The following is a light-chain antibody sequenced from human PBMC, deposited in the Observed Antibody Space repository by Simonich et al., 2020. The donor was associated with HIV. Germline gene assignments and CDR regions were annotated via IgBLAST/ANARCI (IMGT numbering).Light chain of an antibody. CDR3: QSYDSRLSGPV. J-gene: IGLJ2*01. Sequence: QSVLTQPPSVSGAPGQRVTISCTGSSSNIGAGYDVHWYQQLPGTAPKLLICGNSNRPSGVPDRFSGSKSGTSASLAITGLQAEDEADYYCQSYDSRLSGPVFGGGTKLTVL. V-gene: IGLV1-40*01. CDR2: GNS. CDR1: SSNIGAGYD.